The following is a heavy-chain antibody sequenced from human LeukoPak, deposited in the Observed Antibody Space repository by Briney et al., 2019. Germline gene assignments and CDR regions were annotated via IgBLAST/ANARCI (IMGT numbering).Heavy chain of an antibody. V-gene: IGHV4-30-4*08. J-gene: IGHJ4*02. CDR2: VYYDGST. D-gene: IGHD3-10*01. CDR1: GVSFSSANYY. Sequence: PSQTLSLTCTVSGVSFSSANYYWTWVRQPPGKGLEWIGYVYYDGSTYYHPSLQSRLAISVDTSKNHFSLNLTSVTAADTAVYYCVRGLTGYSYFFDYWGQGALVTVSS. CDR3: VRGLTGYSYFFDY.